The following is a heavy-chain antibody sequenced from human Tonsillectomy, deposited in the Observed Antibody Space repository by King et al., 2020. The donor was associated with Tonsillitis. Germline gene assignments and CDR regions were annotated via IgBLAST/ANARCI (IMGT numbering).Heavy chain of an antibody. J-gene: IGHJ4*02. CDR2: ISDSGDNT. Sequence: VQLVESGGALVQPGGSLRLSCAASGFTFDTYAMSWVRQAPEKGLEWVSGISDSGDNTYYADSVKGRFTISRDNSKNTLHLQMSSLRAEDTAVYYCAKDHLIAPLLIDYWGQGTLVTVSS. D-gene: IGHD3-10*01. V-gene: IGHV3-23*04. CDR3: AKDHLIAPLLIDY. CDR1: GFTFDTYA.